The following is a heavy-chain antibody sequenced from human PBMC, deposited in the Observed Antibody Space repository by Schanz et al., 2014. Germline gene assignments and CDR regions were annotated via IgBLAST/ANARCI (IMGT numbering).Heavy chain of an antibody. CDR2: IRDDGTYQ. J-gene: IGHJ3*02. V-gene: IGHV3-30*02. Sequence: QVQLVESGGGVVQPGGSLRLSCAASGFTFSTYGMHWVRQAPGKGLEWVAFIRDDGTYQNYADSIKGRFTLSKDFSKDTLYLQLTSLRPEDTAVYYCARLATSKSRLGDAVDIWGQGTMVTVSS. CDR1: GFTFSTYG. CDR3: ARLATSKSRLGDAVDI. D-gene: IGHD6-6*01.